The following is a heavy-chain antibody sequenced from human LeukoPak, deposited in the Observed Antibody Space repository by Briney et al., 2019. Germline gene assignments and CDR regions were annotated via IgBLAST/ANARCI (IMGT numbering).Heavy chain of an antibody. D-gene: IGHD3-10*01. CDR1: GYTLTELS. Sequence: ASVKVSCKVSGYTLTELSMHWVRQAPGKGLEWMGGFDPEDGETIYAQKFQGRVTITRNTSISTAYMELSSLRSEDTAVYYCAREVTMVRGGWFDPWGQGTLVTVSS. CDR3: AREVTMVRGGWFDP. V-gene: IGHV1-24*01. J-gene: IGHJ5*02. CDR2: FDPEDGET.